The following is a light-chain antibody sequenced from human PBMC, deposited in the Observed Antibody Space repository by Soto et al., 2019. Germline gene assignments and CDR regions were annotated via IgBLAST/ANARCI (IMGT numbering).Light chain of an antibody. V-gene: IGLV1-44*01. J-gene: IGLJ1*01. Sequence: QSVLTQPPSASATPGQRVTISCSGSNSNIRTNTVNWYQQLPGTAPRLLIYTNNQRPSGVPQRFSGSKTGTSASLAIGGLQSGDGADYYCAAWDDSLGAYVFGTGTKVTVL. CDR2: TNN. CDR1: NSNIRTNT. CDR3: AAWDDSLGAYV.